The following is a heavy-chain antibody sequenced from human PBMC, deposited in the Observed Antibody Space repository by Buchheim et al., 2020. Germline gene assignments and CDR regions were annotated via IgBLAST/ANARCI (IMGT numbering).Heavy chain of an antibody. CDR1: GFTFSSYA. D-gene: IGHD3-16*02. Sequence: QVQLVESGGGVVQPGRSLRLSCAASGFTFSSYAMHWVRQAPGKGLEWVAVISYDGSNKYYADSVKGRFTISRDNSKTTLYLQMNSLRAEDTAVYYCARDPYYDYVWGSYRTDYYYYGMDVWGQGTT. CDR2: ISYDGSNK. J-gene: IGHJ6*02. CDR3: ARDPYYDYVWGSYRTDYYYYGMDV. V-gene: IGHV3-30-3*01.